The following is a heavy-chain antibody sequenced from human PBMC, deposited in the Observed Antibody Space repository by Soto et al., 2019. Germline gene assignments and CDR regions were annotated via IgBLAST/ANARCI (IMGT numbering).Heavy chain of an antibody. D-gene: IGHD2-21*01. V-gene: IGHV3-23*01. CDR2: ITATGGTT. CDR3: AKCMQAYWNYDAHHI. J-gene: IGHJ3*02. CDR1: GFTFSTYS. Sequence: SLRLSCSASGFTFSTYSMTWVRQAPGKGLEWVAHITATGGTTYYADSVKGRFTISRDTSRSALFLQMDSLRAEDTALYYCAKCMQAYWNYDAHHIWGQGTMVTVSS.